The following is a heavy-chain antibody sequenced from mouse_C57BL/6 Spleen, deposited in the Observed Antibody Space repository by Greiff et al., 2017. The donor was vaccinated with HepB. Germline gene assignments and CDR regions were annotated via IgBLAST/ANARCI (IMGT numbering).Heavy chain of an antibody. D-gene: IGHD2-4*01. J-gene: IGHJ4*01. V-gene: IGHV1-54*01. CDR2: INPGSGGT. CDR1: GYAFTNYL. CDR3: ARRHYDSGGGAMDY. Sequence: VQLQQSGAELVRPGTSVKVSCKASGYAFTNYLIEWVKQRPGQGLEWIGVINPGSGGTNYNEKFKGKATLTADKSSSTAYMQLSSLTSEDSAVYFCARRHYDSGGGAMDYWGQGTSVTVSS.